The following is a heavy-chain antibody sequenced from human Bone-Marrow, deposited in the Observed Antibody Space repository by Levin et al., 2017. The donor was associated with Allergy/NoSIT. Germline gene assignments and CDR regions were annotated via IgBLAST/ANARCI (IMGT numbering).Heavy chain of an antibody. V-gene: IGHV3-48*03. CDR2: ISGSGKRI. CDR1: GFTFSSYE. J-gene: IGHJ4*02. Sequence: GGSLRLSCAGSGFTFSSYEMNWVRQAPGKGLEWVSYISGSGKRIMYADSVKGRFTISRNNAENSLYLQMNSLRPEDTAVYYCARDSLRYSGGDGEDYWGQGTLVTVSS. D-gene: IGHD1-26*01. CDR3: ARDSLRYSGGDGEDY.